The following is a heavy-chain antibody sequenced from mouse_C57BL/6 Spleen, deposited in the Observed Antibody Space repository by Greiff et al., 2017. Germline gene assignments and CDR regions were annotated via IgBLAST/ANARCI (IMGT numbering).Heavy chain of an antibody. Sequence: VQLQQPGAELVKPGASVKLSCKASGYTFTSYWMHWVKQRPGQGLEWIGMIHPNSGSTNYNEKFKSTATLTVDKSSSTAYMQLSSLTSEDSAVYYCARKGYSNYDPLFDYWGQGTTLTVSS. CDR1: GYTFTSYW. V-gene: IGHV1-64*01. CDR3: ARKGYSNYDPLFDY. D-gene: IGHD2-5*01. J-gene: IGHJ2*01. CDR2: IHPNSGST.